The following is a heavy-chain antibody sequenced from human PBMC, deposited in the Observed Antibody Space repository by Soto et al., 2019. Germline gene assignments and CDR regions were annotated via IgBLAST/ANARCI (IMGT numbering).Heavy chain of an antibody. J-gene: IGHJ5*01. D-gene: IGHD3-9*01. CDR3: AIPHNDILTDSYTNFFDS. CDR1: GYTFTHYG. V-gene: IGHV1-18*01. CDR2: ISAYNGNR. Sequence: QVQLLQSGAEVKKPGASVKVSCKASGYTFTHYGITWLRQAPGQGPEWMGWISAYNGNRDYAQNLQDRVTMTTDTSTSTAYMDLRSLRSDDTAVYYCAIPHNDILTDSYTNFFDSWGQGTLVTVSS.